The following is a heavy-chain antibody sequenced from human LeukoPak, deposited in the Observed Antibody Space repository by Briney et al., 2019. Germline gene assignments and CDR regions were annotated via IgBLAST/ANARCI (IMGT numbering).Heavy chain of an antibody. D-gene: IGHD1-26*01. Sequence: PSETLSLTCTVSGGSISSYYRSWIRQPPGKGLEWIGYIYYSGSTNYNPSLKSRVTISVDTSKNQFSLKLSSVTAADTAVYYCAREVVGGGYYYYYMDVWGKGTTVTVSS. J-gene: IGHJ6*03. CDR1: GGSISSYY. CDR2: IYYSGST. CDR3: AREVVGGGYYYYYMDV. V-gene: IGHV4-59*01.